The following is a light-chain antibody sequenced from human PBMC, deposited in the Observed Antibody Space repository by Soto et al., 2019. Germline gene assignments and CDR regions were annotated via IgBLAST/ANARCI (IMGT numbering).Light chain of an antibody. J-gene: IGKJ1*01. CDR1: EGVASNY. V-gene: IGKV3-20*01. CDR2: GAS. Sequence: EIVLTHSPGTLSLSPGQRATLSCRASEGVASNYLAWYQHKPGQSPRLLLFGASNRATGIPDRFSGSGSGTDFTLTISSLQSEDFAVYYCQHYNYWPPKTFGQGTKVDIK. CDR3: QHYNYWPPKT.